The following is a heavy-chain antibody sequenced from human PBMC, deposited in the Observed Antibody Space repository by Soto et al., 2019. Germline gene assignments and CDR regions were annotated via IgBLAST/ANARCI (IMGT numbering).Heavy chain of an antibody. Sequence: LSLTCAVYGGSFSGYYWSWIRQPPGKGLEWIGEINHSGSTNYTPSLKSRVTISVDTSKNQFSLKLSSVTAADTAVYYCARGRDGYNSDYFDYWGQGTLVTVSS. CDR2: INHSGST. V-gene: IGHV4-34*01. J-gene: IGHJ4*02. CDR3: ARGRDGYNSDYFDY. CDR1: GGSFSGYY. D-gene: IGHD5-12*01.